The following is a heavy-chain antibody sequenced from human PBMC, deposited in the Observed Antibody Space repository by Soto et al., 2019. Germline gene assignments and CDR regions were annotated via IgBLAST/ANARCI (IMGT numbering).Heavy chain of an antibody. D-gene: IGHD3-3*01. J-gene: IGHJ4*02. V-gene: IGHV3-23*01. CDR1: GFTFSSYA. Sequence: EVQLLESGGGLVQPGGSLRLSCAASGFTFSSYAMSWVRQAPGKGLEWVSAISGSGGSTYYTDSVKGRFTISRDNSKNTLYLQMNSLRAEDTAVYYCAKSVFYDFWSGYYNYWGQGTLVTVSS. CDR3: AKSVFYDFWSGYYNY. CDR2: ISGSGGST.